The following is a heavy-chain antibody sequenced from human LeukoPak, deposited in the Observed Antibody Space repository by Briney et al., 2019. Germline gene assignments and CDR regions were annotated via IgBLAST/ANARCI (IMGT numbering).Heavy chain of an antibody. CDR2: ISSNGATT. V-gene: IGHV3-64D*06. Sequence: PGGSLRLSCSASGFTLNRFYLHWVRQAPGKGLEFVSHISSNGATTYYADSVKGRFTISRDNSKNTLYLQMSSLRADDTAVYYCARALPGRIAAAGISGYWGQGTLVTVSS. CDR1: GFTLNRFY. D-gene: IGHD6-13*01. J-gene: IGHJ4*02. CDR3: ARALPGRIAAAGISGY.